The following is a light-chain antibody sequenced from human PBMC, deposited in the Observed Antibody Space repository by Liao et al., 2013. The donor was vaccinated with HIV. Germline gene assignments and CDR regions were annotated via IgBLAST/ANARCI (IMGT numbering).Light chain of an antibody. CDR3: QVWDSSNYHYV. V-gene: IGLV3-1*01. CDR2: QDT. CDR1: KLGAKY. Sequence: SYELTQPPSVSVSPGQTASITCSGDKLGAKYACWYQQKPGQSPVLVIYQDTKRPSGIPERFSGSNSGNTATLTISRVEAGDEADYYCQVWDSSNYHYVFGTGTKVAVL. J-gene: IGLJ1*01.